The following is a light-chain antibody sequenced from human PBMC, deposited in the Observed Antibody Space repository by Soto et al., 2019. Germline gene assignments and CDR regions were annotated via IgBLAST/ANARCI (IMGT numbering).Light chain of an antibody. CDR3: LQDYNYPLT. CDR2: AAS. CDR1: QGIRHY. J-gene: IGKJ4*02. Sequence: AIQMTQSPSSLSASVGDRVTITCRASQGIRHYLGWYQQKPGKAPKLLIYAASSLQSGVPSRFSGSGSGTYFTLTISRLQPEDFATYYRLQDYNYPLTFGGGTKVEIK. V-gene: IGKV1-6*01.